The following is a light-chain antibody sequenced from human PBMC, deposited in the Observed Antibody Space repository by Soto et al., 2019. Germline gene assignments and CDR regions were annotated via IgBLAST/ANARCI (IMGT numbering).Light chain of an antibody. Sequence: EIVLTQSPGTLSLSPGEGATLSCRASQSVISSSLAWYQQKPGQAPRLLIYGASSRATAIPDRFSASGSGTDFTLTISRLEPEDFAVYYYQQYGSSPRTFDQGTKVEIK. J-gene: IGKJ1*01. V-gene: IGKV3-20*01. CDR3: QQYGSSPRT. CDR1: QSVISSS. CDR2: GAS.